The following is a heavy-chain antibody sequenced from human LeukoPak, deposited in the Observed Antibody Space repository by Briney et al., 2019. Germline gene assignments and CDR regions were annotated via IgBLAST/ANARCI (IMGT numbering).Heavy chain of an antibody. V-gene: IGHV1-58*01. D-gene: IGHD6-6*01. CDR3: AAVPSSSSRDRDYYYYYMDV. Sequence: GTSVKVSCKASGFTFTSSAVQWVRQARGQRLEWIGWIVVGSGNTNYAQKFQERVTITRDMSTSTAYMELSSLRSEDTAVYYCAAVPSSSSRDRDYYYYYMDVWGKGTTVTVSS. J-gene: IGHJ6*03. CDR1: GFTFTSSA. CDR2: IVVGSGNT.